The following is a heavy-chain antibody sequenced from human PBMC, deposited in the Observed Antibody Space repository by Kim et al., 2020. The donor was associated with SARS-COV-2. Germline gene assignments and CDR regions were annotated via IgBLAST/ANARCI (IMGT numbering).Heavy chain of an antibody. Sequence: GGSLRLSCAASDFTFDDYGMSWVRQAPGKGLEWVSGINWKGSSTHYADSVKGRFTISRDNANNSLYLQMNSLRAEDTALYYCARDWIYTGSSDNFDYWGRGTLVTVSS. CDR2: INWKGSST. CDR1: DFTFDDYG. CDR3: ARDWIYTGSSDNFDY. D-gene: IGHD1-26*01. V-gene: IGHV3-20*04. J-gene: IGHJ4*02.